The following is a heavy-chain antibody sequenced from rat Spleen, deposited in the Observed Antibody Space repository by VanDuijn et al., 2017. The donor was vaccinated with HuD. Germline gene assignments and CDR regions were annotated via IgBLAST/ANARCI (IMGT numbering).Heavy chain of an antibody. J-gene: IGHJ3*01. D-gene: IGHD1-11*01. CDR1: GFTFRDFG. Sequence: EVQLVESGGGLVQPGRSLEVSCVASGFTFRDFGMNWIRQAPGKGLEWVAYISSHSGTIYYADTVKGRFTISRDNAKNTLSLQLRSLRSEDTALYYCTRHGGLRNWFAYWGQGTLVTVSS. V-gene: IGHV5-34*01. CDR2: ISSHSGTI. CDR3: TRHGGLRNWFAY.